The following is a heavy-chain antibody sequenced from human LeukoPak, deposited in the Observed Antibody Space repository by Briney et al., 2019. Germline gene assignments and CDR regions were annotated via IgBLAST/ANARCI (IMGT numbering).Heavy chain of an antibody. CDR1: GFTPSSFW. V-gene: IGHV3-7*01. CDR2: IKQDGSEK. Sequence: GGSLRLSCAASGFTPSSFWMSSVRQGPGKGLEWVANIKQDGSEKYYVDSVKGRFTISRDNAKNSLYLQMNSLRAEDTAVYYCASRKYCFDYWGQGTLVTVSS. CDR3: ASRKYCFDY. J-gene: IGHJ4*02.